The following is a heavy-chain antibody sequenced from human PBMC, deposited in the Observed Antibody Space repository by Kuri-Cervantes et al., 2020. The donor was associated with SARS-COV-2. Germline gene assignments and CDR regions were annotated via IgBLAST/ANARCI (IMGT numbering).Heavy chain of an antibody. V-gene: IGHV3-30*03. CDR1: GFTFSSYG. CDR3: ARGLGATTDFDY. Sequence: GGSLSLTCAASGFTFSSYGMHWVRQAPGKGLEWVAVISYDGSNKYYADSVKGRFTISRDNSKNTLYLQMNSLRAEDTAVYYCARGLGATTDFDYWGQGTLVTVSS. CDR2: ISYDGSNK. D-gene: IGHD1-26*01. J-gene: IGHJ4*02.